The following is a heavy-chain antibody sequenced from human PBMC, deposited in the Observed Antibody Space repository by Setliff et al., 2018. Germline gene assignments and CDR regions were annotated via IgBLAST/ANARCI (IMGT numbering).Heavy chain of an antibody. CDR1: GVSISSTYYY. CDR3: ARDPGHRSGTWSLDY. J-gene: IGHJ4*02. Sequence: SETLSLTCTVSGVSISSTYYYWGWIRQPPGKGLEWIGSISFGGNTYYNPSLKSRVTISLDTSKNQFSLKLHSVTAADTAVYSCARDPGHRSGTWSLDYWGQGTLVTVSS. V-gene: IGHV4-39*07. CDR2: ISFGGNT.